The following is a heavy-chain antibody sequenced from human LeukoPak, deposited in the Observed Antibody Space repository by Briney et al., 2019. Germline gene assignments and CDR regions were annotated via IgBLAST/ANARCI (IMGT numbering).Heavy chain of an antibody. CDR2: IKQGGSEK. J-gene: IGHJ4*02. D-gene: IGHD3-10*01. CDR1: GFTSSSYW. Sequence: GGSLRLSCAASGFTSSSYWMSWVRQAPGKGLEWVANIKQGGSEKYYVDSVKGRFTISRDNAKNSLYLQMNSLRAEDTAVYYCARDGLLWFGEYLDYWGQGTLVTVSS. CDR3: ARDGLLWFGEYLDY. V-gene: IGHV3-7*01.